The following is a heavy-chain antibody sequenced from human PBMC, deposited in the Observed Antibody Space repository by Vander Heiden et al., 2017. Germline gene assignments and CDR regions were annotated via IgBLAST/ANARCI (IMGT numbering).Heavy chain of an antibody. V-gene: IGHV3-11*06. CDR3: ARRGHIGYDLGGFDY. CDR2: ISSSSSYT. D-gene: IGHD5-12*01. CDR1: GLHFSDYY. Sequence: QVQLVESGGGLVKPGGSLRLYCPPSGLHFSDYYMSWIRQAPGKGLEWVSYISSSSSYTNYADSVKGRFTISRDNAKNSLYLQMNSLRAEDTAVYYCARRGHIGYDLGGFDYWGQGTLVTVSS. J-gene: IGHJ4*02.